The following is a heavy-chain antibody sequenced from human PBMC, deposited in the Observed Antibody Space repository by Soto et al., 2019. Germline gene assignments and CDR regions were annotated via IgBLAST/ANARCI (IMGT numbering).Heavy chain of an antibody. Sequence: SETLSLTCAVSGGSISSINWWSWVRQPPGKGLEWIGEIYHSGSTNYNPSLKSRVTISVDKSKNQFSLKLSSVTSADTAVYYCARDFGYXGYGDYWGPGTLVT. J-gene: IGHJ4*02. CDR2: IYHSGST. CDR1: GGSISSINW. CDR3: ARDFGYXGYGDY. D-gene: IGHD5-12*01. V-gene: IGHV4-4*02.